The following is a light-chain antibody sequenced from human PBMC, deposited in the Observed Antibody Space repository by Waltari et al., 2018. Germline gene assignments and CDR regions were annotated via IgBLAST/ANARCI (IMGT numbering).Light chain of an antibody. V-gene: IGLV1-44*01. CDR3: AAWDDSLNGLL. Sequence: QSVLTHPPSASGTPGQTVTISCSGRRSNIGSNSVNWYQQFPGAAPKPLIYSTNQRPSGVPDRVSGSKSGTSASLAISGLQSGDEADYYCAAWDDSLNGLLFGTGTKVTVL. CDR1: RSNIGSNS. CDR2: STN. J-gene: IGLJ1*01.